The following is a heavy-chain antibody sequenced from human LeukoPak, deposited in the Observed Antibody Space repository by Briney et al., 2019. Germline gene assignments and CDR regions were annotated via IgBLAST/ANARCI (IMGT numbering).Heavy chain of an antibody. Sequence: ASVKVSCKASGYTFTGYYMHWVRQAPGQGLEWMGWINPNSGGTNYAQEFQGRVTMTRDTSISTAYMELSRLRSDDTAVYYCARGCSSTSCHFNAFDIWGQGTMVTVSS. CDR1: GYTFTGYY. V-gene: IGHV1-2*02. D-gene: IGHD2-2*01. CDR3: ARGCSSTSCHFNAFDI. J-gene: IGHJ3*02. CDR2: INPNSGGT.